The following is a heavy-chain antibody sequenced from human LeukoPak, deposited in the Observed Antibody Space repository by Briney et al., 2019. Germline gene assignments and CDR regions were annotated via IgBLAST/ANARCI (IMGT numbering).Heavy chain of an antibody. J-gene: IGHJ4*02. CDR2: ISGGGGST. V-gene: IGHV3-23*01. Sequence: GGSLRLSCAASEFTFSNYAMNWVRQAPGKGLEWVSGISGGGGSTYYADSVKGRFTISRDNSKNTLYLQMNSLRVEDTAVHYCAKDLKREPDWGQGTLVTVSS. CDR1: EFTFSNYA. CDR3: AKDLKREPD. D-gene: IGHD1-14*01.